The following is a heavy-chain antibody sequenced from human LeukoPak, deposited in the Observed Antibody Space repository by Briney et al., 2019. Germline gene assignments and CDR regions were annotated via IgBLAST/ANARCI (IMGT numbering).Heavy chain of an antibody. D-gene: IGHD5-18*01. CDR2: IYPGDSDT. Sequence: GESLKTSCKASGYNFPNHWIGWVRQMPGKGLEWMGIIYPGDSDTRYSPSFQGQVTISADKSINTAYPQWSSLKASDTAMYYCARLASGGYRYGPNDYWGQGTLVTVSS. J-gene: IGHJ4*02. V-gene: IGHV5-51*01. CDR1: GYNFPNHW. CDR3: ARLASGGYRYGPNDY.